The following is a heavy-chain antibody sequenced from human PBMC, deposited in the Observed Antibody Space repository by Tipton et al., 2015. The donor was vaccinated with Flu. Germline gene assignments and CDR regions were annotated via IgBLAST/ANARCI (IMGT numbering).Heavy chain of an antibody. CDR1: GYSFTSYW. CDR2: IYPGDSDT. D-gene: IGHD6-13*01. J-gene: IGHJ6*02. Sequence: QLVQSGAEVKKPGESLKISCKGSGYSFTSYWIGWVRQMPGKGLEWMGIIYPGDSDTRYSPSFQGQVTISADKSISTAYLQWSSLKASDTAMYYCARQDSSSWSYYSYGMDVWGQGTTVTVSS. CDR3: ARQDSSSWSYYSYGMDV. V-gene: IGHV5-51*01.